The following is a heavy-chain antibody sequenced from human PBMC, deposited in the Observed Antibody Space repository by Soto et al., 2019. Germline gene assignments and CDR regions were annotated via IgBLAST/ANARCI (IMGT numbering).Heavy chain of an antibody. Sequence: ASVKPSCKDCGYTFTTYDINWVRQATRQGLEWMGWMNPNSGNTGYAQKFQGRVTMTRNTSISTAYMELSSLRYEDTAVYYCARGRGGGSCFSGCNHWGQGTLVTVSS. J-gene: IGHJ5*02. CDR1: GYTFTTYD. CDR2: MNPNSGNT. CDR3: ARGRGGGSCFSGCNH. D-gene: IGHD2-15*01. V-gene: IGHV1-8*01.